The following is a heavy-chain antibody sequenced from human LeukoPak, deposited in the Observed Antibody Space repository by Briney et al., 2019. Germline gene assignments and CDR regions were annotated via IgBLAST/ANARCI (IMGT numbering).Heavy chain of an antibody. J-gene: IGHJ2*01. D-gene: IGHD6-13*01. CDR3: ARVSSSWYQDWYFDL. V-gene: IGHV4-39*07. CDR2: IYYTGNT. Sequence: SETLSLTCSVSGDSITGYYWGWIRQPPGKGLEWIGNIYYTGNTYYNSSLKSRVTISLDTSKNQFSLKVISMTAADTAVYYCARVSSSWYQDWYFDLWGRGTLVTVSS. CDR1: GDSITGYY.